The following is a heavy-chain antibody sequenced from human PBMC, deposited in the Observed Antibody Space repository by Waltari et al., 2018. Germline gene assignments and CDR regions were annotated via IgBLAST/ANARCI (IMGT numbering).Heavy chain of an antibody. V-gene: IGHV1-2*02. CDR2: INPNSGCT. J-gene: IGHJ6*02. CDR1: GYTFTGYY. Sequence: QVQLVQSGAEVKKPGASVKVSCKASGYTFTGYYMHWVRQAPGQGLEWMGWINPNSGCTNYAQKFQGRVTMTRDTSISTAYMELSRLRSDDTAVYYCARGDSGWYYYYYGMDVWGQGTTVTVSS. CDR3: ARGDSGWYYYYYGMDV. D-gene: IGHD6-19*01.